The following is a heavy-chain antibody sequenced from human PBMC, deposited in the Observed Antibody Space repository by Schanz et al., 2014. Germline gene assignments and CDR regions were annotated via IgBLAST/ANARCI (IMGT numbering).Heavy chain of an antibody. Sequence: VQLVESGGGVVQPGRSLRLSCVASGFTFSSYDVFWVRQAPGKGLEWVSYISSGGTTTYHSDSVKGRFTISRDSAENSLYLQMNSLRAEDTAVYYCAKAADWPVTRFDPWGQGTLVTVSS. CDR3: AKAADWPVTRFDP. V-gene: IGHV3-48*03. CDR1: GFTFSSYD. CDR2: ISSGGTTT. D-gene: IGHD3-9*01. J-gene: IGHJ5*02.